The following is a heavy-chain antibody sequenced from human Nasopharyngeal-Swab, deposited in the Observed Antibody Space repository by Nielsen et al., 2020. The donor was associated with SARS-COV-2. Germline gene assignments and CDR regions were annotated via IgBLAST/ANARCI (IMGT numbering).Heavy chain of an antibody. CDR2: INHRGNT. CDR1: GFSIISNHY. J-gene: IGHJ6*02. D-gene: IGHD3-22*01. Sequence: SETLSLTCNVSGFSIISNHYWGLIRQSPGKRLEWIATINHRGNTYYNPSLESRVTISADTSKDHFFLRVTSLTAADTAVYYCARQEGKYYDGRGRGMDVWGQGTTVTVSS. CDR3: ARQEGKYYDGRGRGMDV. V-gene: IGHV4-38-2*02.